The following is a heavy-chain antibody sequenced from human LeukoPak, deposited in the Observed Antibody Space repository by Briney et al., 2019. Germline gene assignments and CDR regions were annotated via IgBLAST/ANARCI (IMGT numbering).Heavy chain of an antibody. V-gene: IGHV3-21*01. CDR2: ISSSSSYI. J-gene: IGHJ4*02. Sequence: GGSLSLSCAASGFTFSSYSMNWVRQAPGKGLEWVSSISSSSSYIYYADSVKGRFTISRDNAKNSLYLQMNSLRAEDTAVYYCARGLRGYDSSGYSFDYWGQGTLVTVSS. D-gene: IGHD3-22*01. CDR1: GFTFSSYS. CDR3: ARGLRGYDSSGYSFDY.